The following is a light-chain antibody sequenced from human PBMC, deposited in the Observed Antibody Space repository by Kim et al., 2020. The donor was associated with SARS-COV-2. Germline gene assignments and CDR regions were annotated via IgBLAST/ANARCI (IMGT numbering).Light chain of an antibody. J-gene: IGLJ3*02. CDR1: SGFIASDY. V-gene: IGLV6-57*04. CDR3: QSFAGSAWV. Sequence: NFMLTQPHSVSESPGKTVTISCTRTSGFIASDYVQWYQQRPGSAPTTVIYEDNLRPSGVPDRFSGSIDSSSNTASLTISVLETEDEADYYCQSFAGSAWVFGGGTQLTVL. CDR2: EDN.